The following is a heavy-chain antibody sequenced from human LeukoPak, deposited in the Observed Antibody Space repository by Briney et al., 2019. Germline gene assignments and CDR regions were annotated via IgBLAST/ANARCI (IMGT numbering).Heavy chain of an antibody. Sequence: GGSLRLSCAASGFTFSDYYMSWIRQAPGKGLEWVSYISSSGSTIYYADSVKGRFTISRDNSKNTLYLQMNSLRAEDTAVYYCARSLSSGSSGLDYWGQGTLVTVSS. CDR2: ISSSGSTI. J-gene: IGHJ4*02. D-gene: IGHD3-22*01. CDR3: ARSLSSGSSGLDY. V-gene: IGHV3-11*04. CDR1: GFTFSDYY.